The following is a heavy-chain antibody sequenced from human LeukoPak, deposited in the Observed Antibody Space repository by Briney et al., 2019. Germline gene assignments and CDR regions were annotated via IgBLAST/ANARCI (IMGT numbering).Heavy chain of an antibody. CDR3: AKDHSFGYYCDSSGYYYY. CDR2: ISGSGGST. CDR1: GFTFSSYA. V-gene: IGHV3-23*01. J-gene: IGHJ4*02. Sequence: GGSLRLSCAASGFTFSSYAMSWVRQAPGKGLEWVSAISGSGGSTYYADSVKGRFTISRDNSKNTLYLQMNSLRAEDTAVYYCAKDHSFGYYCDSSGYYYYWGQGTLVTVSS. D-gene: IGHD3-22*01.